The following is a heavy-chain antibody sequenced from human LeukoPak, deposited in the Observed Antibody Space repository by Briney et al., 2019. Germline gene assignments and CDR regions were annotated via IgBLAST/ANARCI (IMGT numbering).Heavy chain of an antibody. CDR2: IRFDGSNK. D-gene: IGHD3-10*01. J-gene: IGHJ4*02. V-gene: IGHV3-30*02. CDR3: ARGGWFGLDY. Sequence: GGSLRLSCAASGFTFSSYGMHWVRQAPGKGLEWVAFIRFDGSNKYYADSVKGRFTISRDNSKNTLYLQMNSLRAEDTAVYYCARGGWFGLDYWGQGTLVTVSS. CDR1: GFTFSSYG.